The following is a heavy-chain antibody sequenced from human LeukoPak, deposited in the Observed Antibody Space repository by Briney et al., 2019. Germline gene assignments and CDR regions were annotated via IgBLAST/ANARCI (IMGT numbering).Heavy chain of an antibody. V-gene: IGHV1-46*01. D-gene: IGHD2-15*01. J-gene: IGHJ4*02. Sequence: ASVKVSCKASGYTFTSYYMHWVRQAPGQGLEWMGIINPSGGSTSYAQKFQGRVTMTRDMSTSTVYMELSSLRSEDTAVYYCARQRYCSGGSCYWTPFDYWGQGTLVTVSS. CDR2: INPSGGST. CDR1: GYTFTSYY. CDR3: ARQRYCSGGSCYWTPFDY.